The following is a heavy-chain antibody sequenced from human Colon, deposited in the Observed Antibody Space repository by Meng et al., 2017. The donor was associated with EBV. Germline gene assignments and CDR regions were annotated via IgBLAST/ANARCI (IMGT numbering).Heavy chain of an antibody. CDR1: GGSLRSRNW. CDR2: IYHSGST. D-gene: IGHD2-21*02. J-gene: IGHJ4*02. Sequence: VQLQESGPGQVKPSGTLSLTCAVSGGSLRSRNWWSWVRQPPGKGLEWIGEIYHSGSTNYSPSLKSRVTISVDESKNQFSLRLSSVTAADTAVYYCARVGAYCGGDCYHPRWGQGTLVTVSS. CDR3: ARVGAYCGGDCYHPR. V-gene: IGHV4-4*02.